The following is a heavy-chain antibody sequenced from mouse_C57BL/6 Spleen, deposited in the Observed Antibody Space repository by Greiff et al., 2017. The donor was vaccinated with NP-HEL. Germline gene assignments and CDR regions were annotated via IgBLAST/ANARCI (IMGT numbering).Heavy chain of an antibody. D-gene: IGHD2-5*01. Sequence: EVQLQESGGGLVQPGGSMKLSCVASGFTFSNYWMNWVRQSPEKGLEWVAQIRLKSDNYATHYAESVKGRFTISRDDSKSSVYLQMNNLRAEDTGIYYCTRDGSNYVRFAYWGQGTLVTVSA. CDR3: TRDGSNYVRFAY. J-gene: IGHJ3*01. V-gene: IGHV6-3*01. CDR1: GFTFSNYW. CDR2: IRLKSDNYAT.